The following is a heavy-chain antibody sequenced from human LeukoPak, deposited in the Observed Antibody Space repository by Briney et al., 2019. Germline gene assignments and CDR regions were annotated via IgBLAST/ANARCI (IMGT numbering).Heavy chain of an antibody. D-gene: IGHD6-19*01. Sequence: HPGRSLRLSCAASGFTFSHYALHWVRQAPGKGLEWVAVISHDGTNKYYADSVKGRFTISRDNSKNTLYLQMNSLRAEDTAVYYCASPFEVAGTFDYWGQGTLVTVSS. V-gene: IGHV3-30*04. CDR2: ISHDGTNK. J-gene: IGHJ4*02. CDR1: GFTFSHYA. CDR3: ASPFEVAGTFDY.